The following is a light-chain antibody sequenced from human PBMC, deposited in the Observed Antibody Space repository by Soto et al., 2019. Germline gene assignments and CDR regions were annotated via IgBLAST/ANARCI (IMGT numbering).Light chain of an antibody. CDR1: QGLVYSDGNTY. CDR3: MQGTHWPWT. V-gene: IGKV2-30*01. CDR2: KAS. J-gene: IGKJ1*01. Sequence: EVAMTQSLLSVPVTVGQAASISCKSSQGLVYSDGNTYLNWFQQRPGQPPRRXXNKASNRESGVPDRFSGSGSGTDFTLKISRVEPEDVGVYDCMQGTHWPWTFGQGTKVDIK.